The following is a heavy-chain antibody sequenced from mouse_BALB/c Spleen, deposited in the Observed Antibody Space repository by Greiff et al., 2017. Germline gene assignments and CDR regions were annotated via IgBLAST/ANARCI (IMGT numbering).Heavy chain of an antibody. D-gene: IGHD4-1*01. CDR2: IVPGSGST. CDR3: ARRTGTRFAY. Sequence: QVQLQQSGAELMKPGASVKISCKATGYTFSSYWIEWVKPRPGHGLEWIGEIVPGSGSTNYNVKFKGKATFTADTSSNTAYMQLSSLTSEDSAVYYCARRTGTRFAYWGQGTLVTVSA. V-gene: IGHV1-9*01. J-gene: IGHJ3*01. CDR1: GYTFSSYW.